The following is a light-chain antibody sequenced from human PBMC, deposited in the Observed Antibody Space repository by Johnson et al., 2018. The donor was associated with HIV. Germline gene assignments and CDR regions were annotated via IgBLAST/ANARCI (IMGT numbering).Light chain of an antibody. CDR2: DNN. Sequence: QSVLTQPPSVSAAPGQKVTISCSGSSSNIGNNYVSWYQQLPGTAPKLLIYDNNKRPSGIPDRFSGSKSGTSATLGITGLQTGDEAEYYCETWDSSLSVYVFGTGNKVTVL. J-gene: IGLJ1*01. V-gene: IGLV1-51*01. CDR1: SSNIGNNY. CDR3: ETWDSSLSVYV.